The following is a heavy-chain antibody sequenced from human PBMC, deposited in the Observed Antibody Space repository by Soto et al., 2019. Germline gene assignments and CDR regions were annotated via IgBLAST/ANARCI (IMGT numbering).Heavy chain of an antibody. V-gene: IGHV2-5*02. CDR3: AHSLYASSDDALDI. Sequence: QITLKESGPTLVKPTQPLTLTCTLSGFSLTTSGVGLGWIRQPPGKALEWLALIYWDDEKRYSPSLQSRLTITKDTSKNQVDLTVTNMNPADTGTYYCAHSLYASSDDALDIWGQGTMVYVSS. CDR1: GFSLTTSGVG. D-gene: IGHD6-6*01. J-gene: IGHJ3*02. CDR2: IYWDDEK.